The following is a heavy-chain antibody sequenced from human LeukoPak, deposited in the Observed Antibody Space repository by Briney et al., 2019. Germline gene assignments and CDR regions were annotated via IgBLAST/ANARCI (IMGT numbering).Heavy chain of an antibody. CDR2: INHSGST. J-gene: IGHJ6*02. CDR1: GGSIGSSNNYY. Sequence: SETLSLTCTVSGGSIGSSNNYYWAWIRQPPGKGLEWIGEINHSGSTNYNPSLKSRVTISVDTSKNQFSLKLSSVTAADTAVYYCARFLGWPYYYGMDVWGQGTTVTVSS. CDR3: ARFLGWPYYYGMDV. D-gene: IGHD6-19*01. V-gene: IGHV4-39*07.